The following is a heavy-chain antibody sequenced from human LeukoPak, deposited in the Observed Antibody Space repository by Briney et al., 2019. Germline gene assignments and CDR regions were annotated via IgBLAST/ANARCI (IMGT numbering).Heavy chain of an antibody. J-gene: IGHJ4*02. CDR3: AREHLRFGD. CDR2: MNPNSGNT. CDR1: GYTFTSYD. V-gene: IGHV1-8*01. D-gene: IGHD3-10*01. Sequence: ASVKVSCKASGYTFTSYDINWVRQSTGQGLEWLGYMNPNSGNTGYAQKFQGRVTMTSDTSINTAYMELSSLRSEDTAVYYCAREHLRFGDWGQGTLVTVSS.